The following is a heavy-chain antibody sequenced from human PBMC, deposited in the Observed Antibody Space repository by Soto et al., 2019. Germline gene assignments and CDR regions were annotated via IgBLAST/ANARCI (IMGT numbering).Heavy chain of an antibody. V-gene: IGHV3-33*01. D-gene: IGHD3-22*01. CDR2: IWYDGSNK. Sequence: QVQLVESGGGVVQPGRSLRLSCAASGFTFSSYGMHWVRQAPGKGLEWVAVIWYDGSNKYYADSVKGRFTISRDNSKNTLYLQMNILRAEDTAVYYCAREAYDGSGYYSGGWYFDLWGRGTLVTVSS. J-gene: IGHJ2*01. CDR3: AREAYDGSGYYSGGWYFDL. CDR1: GFTFSSYG.